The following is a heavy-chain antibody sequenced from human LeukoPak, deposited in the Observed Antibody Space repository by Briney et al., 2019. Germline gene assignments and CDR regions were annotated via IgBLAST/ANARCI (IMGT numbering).Heavy chain of an antibody. CDR2: IYYSGST. V-gene: IGHV4-39*01. D-gene: IGHD6-13*01. J-gene: IGHJ4*02. CDR1: GGSISSSSYY. Sequence: PSETLSLTCTVSGGSISSSSYYWGWIRQPPGKGLEWIGSIYYSGSTYYNPSLKSRVTISVDTSKNQFSLKLSSVTAADTAVYYCVRHLRVYSRTSYYFDYWGQRTLVTVSS. CDR3: VRHLRVYSRTSYYFDY.